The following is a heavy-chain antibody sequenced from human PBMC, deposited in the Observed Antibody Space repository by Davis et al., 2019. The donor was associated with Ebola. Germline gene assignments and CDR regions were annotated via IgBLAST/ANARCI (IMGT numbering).Heavy chain of an antibody. D-gene: IGHD2-2*02. Sequence: SETLSLTCAVYGGSFSGYYWSWIRQPPGKGLEWIGSIYYSGSTYYNPSLKSRVTISVDTSKTHFSLRLSSVTAADTAVYYCARVPRYCSSTSCYTVDYWGQGTLVTVSS. CDR2: IYYSGST. J-gene: IGHJ4*02. V-gene: IGHV4-34*01. CDR1: GGSFSGYY. CDR3: ARVPRYCSSTSCYTVDY.